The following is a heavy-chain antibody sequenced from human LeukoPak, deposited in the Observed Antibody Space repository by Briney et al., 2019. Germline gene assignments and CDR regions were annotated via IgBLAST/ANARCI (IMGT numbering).Heavy chain of an antibody. CDR3: ARGALLRYFDWSYNWFGP. CDR1: GYTFTSYG. V-gene: IGHV1-18*01. CDR2: ISAYNGNT. J-gene: IGHJ5*02. D-gene: IGHD3-9*01. Sequence: ASVKVSCKASGYTFTSYGISWARQAPGQGPEWMGWISAYNGNTNYAQKLQGRVTMTTDTSTSTAYMELRSLRSDDTAVYYCARGALLRYFDWSYNWFGPWGQGTLVTVSS.